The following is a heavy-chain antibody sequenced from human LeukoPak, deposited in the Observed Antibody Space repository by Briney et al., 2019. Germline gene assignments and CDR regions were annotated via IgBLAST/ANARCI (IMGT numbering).Heavy chain of an antibody. CDR1: GFTFSSYS. V-gene: IGHV3-48*01. D-gene: IGHD2-15*01. CDR2: ISSSSSTI. J-gene: IGHJ4*02. CDR3: ARDFGYCSGGSCYSYY. Sequence: GGSLRLSCAASGFTFSSYSMNRVRQAPGKGLEWISYISSSSSTIYYADSVKGRFTISRDNSKNTLYLQMNSLRAEDTAVYYCARDFGYCSGGSCYSYYWGQGTLVTVSS.